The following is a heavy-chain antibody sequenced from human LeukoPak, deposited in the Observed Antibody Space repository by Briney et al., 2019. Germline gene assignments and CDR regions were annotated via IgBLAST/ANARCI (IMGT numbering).Heavy chain of an antibody. D-gene: IGHD3-10*01. CDR2: ISAYNGNT. V-gene: IGHV1-18*01. CDR1: GYTFTSYG. Sequence: ASVKVSCKASGYTFTSYGISWVRQAPGQGLEWMGRISAYNGNTNYEQKLQGRVTMTTDTSTSTAYMELRSLRSDDTAVYYCARDTFGELWDYWGQGTLVTVSS. J-gene: IGHJ4*02. CDR3: ARDTFGELWDY.